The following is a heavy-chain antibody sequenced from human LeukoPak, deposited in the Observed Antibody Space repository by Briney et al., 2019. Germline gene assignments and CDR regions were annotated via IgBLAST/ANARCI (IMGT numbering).Heavy chain of an antibody. J-gene: IGHJ6*02. V-gene: IGHV3-15*01. CDR2: IKSKTDGGTT. CDR1: GFTFSNAW. D-gene: IGHD4-11*01. Sequence: GGSLRLSCAASGFTFSNAWMSWVRQAPGKGLEWVGRIKSKTDGGTTGYAAPVKGRFTISRDDSKNTLYLQMNSPKTEDTAVYYCTTMTTAYYYGMDVWGQGTTVTASS. CDR3: TTMTTAYYYGMDV.